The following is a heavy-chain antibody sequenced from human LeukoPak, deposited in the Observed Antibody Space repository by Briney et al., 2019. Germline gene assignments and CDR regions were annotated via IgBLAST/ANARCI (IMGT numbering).Heavy chain of an antibody. V-gene: IGHV3-48*04. D-gene: IGHD3-10*01. CDR2: ISDRSSTI. J-gene: IGHJ6*03. Sequence: RPGESLRLSCAASGFTFTGYSIIWVRQAPGKWLEWVSFISDISDRSSTIHYADSVKGRFTISRDNAERSVYLQMNSLRADDTAVYYCARVRGPTLKTCYMDVWGTGTTVTVSS. CDR1: GFTFTGYS. CDR3: ARVRGPTLKTCYMDV.